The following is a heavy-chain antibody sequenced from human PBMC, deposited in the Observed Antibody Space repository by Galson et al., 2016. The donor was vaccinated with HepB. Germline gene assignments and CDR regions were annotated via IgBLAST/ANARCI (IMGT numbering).Heavy chain of an antibody. V-gene: IGHV3-30*04. D-gene: IGHD3-10*01. CDR2: ISYDAKSK. Sequence: SLRLSCAASGFTFNIYPIHWVRQAPGKGLEWVAVISYDAKSKNYADSVKGRFTISRDNSKKTLYLQMNSLGPEDTAVYYCTRSSPGGSGRGWFDLWGQGTLVTVSS. CDR3: TRSSPGGSGRGWFDL. J-gene: IGHJ5*02. CDR1: GFTFNIYP.